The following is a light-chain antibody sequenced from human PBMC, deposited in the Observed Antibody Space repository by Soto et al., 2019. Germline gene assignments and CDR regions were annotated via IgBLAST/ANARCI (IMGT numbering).Light chain of an antibody. CDR2: DAS. Sequence: IGLSQSPGTLSLSPGERATLSCRASQSFSSTYLAWYQQKPGQAPRLLIYDASSRATGIPDRFSGSGSGTDFTLTTSRLEPEDFAVYYCQQYENSPITFGQGTRLEIK. CDR3: QQYENSPIT. V-gene: IGKV3-20*01. J-gene: IGKJ5*01. CDR1: QSFSSTY.